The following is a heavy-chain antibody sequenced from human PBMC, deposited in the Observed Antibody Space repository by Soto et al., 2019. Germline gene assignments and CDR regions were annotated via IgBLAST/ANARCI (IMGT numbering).Heavy chain of an antibody. D-gene: IGHD3-3*02. CDR1: GGSINTYY. Sequence: SETLSLTCTVTGGSINTYYWSWIRQSAGKGLEWIGRVYTTGSTNYNPSLKSRVTISVDTSRNQFSLSLRSVTAADTAVYYCARDFNSIFDDFADMRWNFDPWDQGTLVTVS. CDR2: VYTTGST. J-gene: IGHJ5*02. V-gene: IGHV4-4*07. CDR3: ARDFNSIFDDFADMRWNFDP.